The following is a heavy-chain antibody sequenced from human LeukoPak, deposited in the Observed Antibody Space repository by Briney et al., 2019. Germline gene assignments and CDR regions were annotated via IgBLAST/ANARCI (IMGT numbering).Heavy chain of an antibody. D-gene: IGHD6-19*01. CDR1: GYTFTGYY. CDR2: INPKSGGT. J-gene: IGHJ4*02. CDR3: ARAIAVAGPDY. Sequence: ASVKVSCKASGYTFTGYYMHWVRQAPGQGLEWMGWINPKSGGTNYAQKFQGRVTMTRDTSISTAYMELSRLRSDDTAVYYCARAIAVAGPDYWGQGTLVTVSS. V-gene: IGHV1-2*02.